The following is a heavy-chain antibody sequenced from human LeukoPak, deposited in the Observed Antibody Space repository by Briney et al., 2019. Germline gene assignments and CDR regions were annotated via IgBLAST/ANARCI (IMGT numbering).Heavy chain of an antibody. CDR3: ATTRYGSAPYSVY. CDR1: VFTFSDYY. V-gene: IGHV3-11*04. D-gene: IGHD6-19*01. J-gene: IGHJ4*02. Sequence: GGALRLSCAASVFTFSDYYRSWIRQAPGKGLEWVSYISRGCSALYYADSLKGRFTLSIDNAKTSDYLQMNNLRAKDTAVYYCATTRYGSAPYSVYWGQGTPVTVSS. CDR2: ISRGCSAL.